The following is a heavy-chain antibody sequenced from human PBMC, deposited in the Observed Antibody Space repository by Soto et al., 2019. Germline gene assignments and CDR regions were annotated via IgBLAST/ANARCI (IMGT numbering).Heavy chain of an antibody. J-gene: IGHJ5*02. V-gene: IGHV1-18*01. CDR1: GYTFTSYG. CDR2: ISAYNGNT. D-gene: IGHD6-19*01. CDR3: ARVKAVAGKGWFDP. Sequence: ASVKVSCQASGYTFTSYGISWVRQAPGQGLEWMGWISAYNGNTNYAQKLQGRVTMTTDTSTSTAYMELRSLRSDDTAVYYCARVKAVAGKGWFDPWGQGTLVTVSS.